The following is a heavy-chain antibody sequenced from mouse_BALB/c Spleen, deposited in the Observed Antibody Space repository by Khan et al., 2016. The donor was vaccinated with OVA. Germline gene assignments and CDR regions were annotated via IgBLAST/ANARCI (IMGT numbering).Heavy chain of an antibody. CDR2: IWSDGSS. J-gene: IGHJ4*01. V-gene: IGHV2-6-1*01. D-gene: IGHD2-10*01. CDR1: GFSLTNYG. CDR3: ARQPYYHYNVMDY. Sequence: QVQLEESGPGLVAPSQSLSITCTISGFSLTNYGIHWVRQPPGKGLEWLVVIWSDGSSNYNSALKSRLTITKDNSSSQVFLKMNSIQTDDTAIYICARQPYYHYNVMDYGGQGTSVTVSS.